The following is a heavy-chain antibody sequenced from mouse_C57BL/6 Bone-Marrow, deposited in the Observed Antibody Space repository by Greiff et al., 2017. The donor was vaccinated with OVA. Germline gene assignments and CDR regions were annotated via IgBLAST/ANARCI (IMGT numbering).Heavy chain of an antibody. V-gene: IGHV1-26*01. CDR3: ARRGWDYDGDYYAMDY. D-gene: IGHD2-4*01. CDR2: INPNNGGT. CDR1: GYTFTDYY. Sequence: EVQLQQSGPELVKPGASVKISCKASGYTFTDYYMNWVKQSHGKSLEWIGDINPNNGGTSYNQKFKGKATLTVDKSSSTAYMELRSLTSEDSAVYYCARRGWDYDGDYYAMDYWGQGTSVTVSS. J-gene: IGHJ4*01.